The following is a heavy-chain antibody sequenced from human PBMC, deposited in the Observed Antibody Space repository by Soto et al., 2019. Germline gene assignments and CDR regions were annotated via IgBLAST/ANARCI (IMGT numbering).Heavy chain of an antibody. J-gene: IGHJ6*02. CDR1: GYTFTSYG. Sequence: QVQLVQSGAEVKKPGASVKVSCKASGYTFTSYGISLVRQAPGQGLEWMGWISAYNGNTNYAQKLQGRVTMTTDTSTSTAYMELRSLRSDDTAVYYCAREGYCSSTSCLPYYYYGMDVWGQGTTVTVSS. CDR3: AREGYCSSTSCLPYYYYGMDV. D-gene: IGHD2-2*01. CDR2: ISAYNGNT. V-gene: IGHV1-18*04.